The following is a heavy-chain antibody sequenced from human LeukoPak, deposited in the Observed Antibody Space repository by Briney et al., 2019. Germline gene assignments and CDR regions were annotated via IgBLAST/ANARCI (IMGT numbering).Heavy chain of an antibody. J-gene: IGHJ4*02. CDR3: ANAARGWAKADY. CDR1: GFTFSAYA. Sequence: GGSLRLSCAASGFTFSAYAMTLVRQAPGKGLEWVSTVSDNGYSTYYADSLKGRVTISRDNSKNTLYLQVNSLRADDTAVYFCANAARGWAKADYWGQGTLVTVSS. CDR2: VSDNGYST. V-gene: IGHV3-23*01. D-gene: IGHD6-19*01.